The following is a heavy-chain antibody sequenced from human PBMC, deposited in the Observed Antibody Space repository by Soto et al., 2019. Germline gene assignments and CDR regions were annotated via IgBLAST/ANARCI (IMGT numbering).Heavy chain of an antibody. CDR2: IIPILGIA. J-gene: IGHJ4*02. D-gene: IGHD3-10*01. V-gene: IGHV1-69*08. Sequence: QVQLVQSGAEVKKPGSSVKVSCKASGGTFSSYTISWVRQAPGQGLEWMGRIIPILGIANYAQKFQGRVTLPSANSTSTAYMELCSLRSEDTAVYYCAREKYYYGSVTFFDYWGQGTLVTVSS. CDR1: GGTFSSYT. CDR3: AREKYYYGSVTFFDY.